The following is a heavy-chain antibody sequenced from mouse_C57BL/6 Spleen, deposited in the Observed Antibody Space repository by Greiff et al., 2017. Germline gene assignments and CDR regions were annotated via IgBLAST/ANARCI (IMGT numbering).Heavy chain of an antibody. CDR2: INYDGSST. CDR3: ARARSILYYCDY. V-gene: IGHV5-16*01. J-gene: IGHJ2*01. D-gene: IGHD2-10*02. CDR1: GFTFSDYY. Sequence: EVMLVESEGGLVQPGSSMKLSCTASGFTFSDYYMAWVRQVPEKGLEWVANINYDGSSTYYLDSLKSRFIISRDNAKNILYLQMSSLKSEDTATYYCARARSILYYCDYWGQGTTLTVSS.